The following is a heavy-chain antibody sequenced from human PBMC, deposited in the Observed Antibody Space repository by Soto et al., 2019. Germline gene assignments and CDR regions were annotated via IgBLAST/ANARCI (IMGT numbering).Heavy chain of an antibody. CDR2: IYYSGST. CDR1: GGSISIYY. J-gene: IGHJ4*02. CDR3: ASLYCSGDSCYWDY. Sequence: XGTLSLTFTVSGGSISIYYWSWIRQPPGKGLEWIGNIYYSGSTNYNPSLKSRVTISVDTSRHQFSLKLTSVTAADTAVYYCASLYCSGDSCYWDYWGQGTLVTVSS. V-gene: IGHV4-59*01. D-gene: IGHD2-15*01.